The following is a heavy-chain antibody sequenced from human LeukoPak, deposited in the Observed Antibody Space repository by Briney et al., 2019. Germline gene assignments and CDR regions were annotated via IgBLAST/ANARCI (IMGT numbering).Heavy chain of an antibody. J-gene: IGHJ4*02. Sequence: GASVKVSCKASGGTFSSYAISWVRQAPGQGLEWMGRIIPILGIANYAQKFQGRVTITADKSTSTAYMELSSLRSEDTAVYYCARSGADYDSSGYSDYWGRGTLVTVSS. CDR2: IIPILGIA. CDR1: GGTFSSYA. V-gene: IGHV1-69*04. CDR3: ARSGADYDSSGYSDY. D-gene: IGHD3-22*01.